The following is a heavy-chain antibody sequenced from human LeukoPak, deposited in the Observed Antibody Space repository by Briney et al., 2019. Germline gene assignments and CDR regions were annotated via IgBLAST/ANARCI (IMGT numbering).Heavy chain of an antibody. V-gene: IGHV3-7*01. CDR3: ARGDYYDRAPSFNY. Sequence: GGSLRLSCAASGFTFSSYWMSWVRQAPGKGLEWVANIKQDGSEKYYVDSVKGRFTISRDNAKNSLYLQMNSLRAEDTAVYYCARGDYYDRAPSFNYWGQGTLVTVSS. J-gene: IGHJ4*02. D-gene: IGHD3-22*01. CDR2: IKQDGSEK. CDR1: GFTFSSYW.